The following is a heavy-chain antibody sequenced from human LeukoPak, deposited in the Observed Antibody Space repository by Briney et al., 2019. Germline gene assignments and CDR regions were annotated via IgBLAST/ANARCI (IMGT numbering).Heavy chain of an antibody. Sequence: GGSLRLSCAASGFIISNYNMNWVRQAPGKGLEWLSYISGSSTTIYYADSVKGRFTISRDNAKNSLYLQMNSLRAEDTAVYYCARDLYSSSWYYFDYWGQGTLVTVSS. D-gene: IGHD6-13*01. V-gene: IGHV3-48*01. CDR3: ARDLYSSSWYYFDY. J-gene: IGHJ4*02. CDR2: ISGSSTTI. CDR1: GFIISNYN.